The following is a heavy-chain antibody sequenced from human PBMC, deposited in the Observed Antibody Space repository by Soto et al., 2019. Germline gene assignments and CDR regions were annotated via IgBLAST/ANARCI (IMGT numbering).Heavy chain of an antibody. J-gene: IGHJ6*02. V-gene: IGHV1-69*12. CDR1: GGTFSTYA. D-gene: IGHD6-13*01. CDR2: IIPMFATA. CDR3: ARVLRQLLVTGYYYGMDV. Sequence: QVQLVQSGAEVKKPGSSVKVSCTASGGTFSTYAISWVRQAPGQGLEWMGGIIPMFATAHYAQNFQARVTITADESTRTAFMGRGSLRSEDTAVYYCARVLRQLLVTGYYYGMDVWGQGTTVTVSS.